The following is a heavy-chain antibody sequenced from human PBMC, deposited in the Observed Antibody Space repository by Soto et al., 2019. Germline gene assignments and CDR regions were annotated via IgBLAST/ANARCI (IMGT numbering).Heavy chain of an antibody. CDR2: INPSGGST. V-gene: IGHV1-46*01. CDR1: GYTFTSYY. D-gene: IGHD3-9*01. CDR3: ARGAEPLDILTGFGSRNWFDP. Sequence: QVQLVQSGAEVKKPGASVKVSCKASGYTFTSYYMHWVRQAPGQGLEWMGIINPSGGSTSYAQKFQGRVTMTRDTSTSTVYMELRSLRSEETAVYYCARGAEPLDILTGFGSRNWFDPWGQGTLVTVSS. J-gene: IGHJ5*02.